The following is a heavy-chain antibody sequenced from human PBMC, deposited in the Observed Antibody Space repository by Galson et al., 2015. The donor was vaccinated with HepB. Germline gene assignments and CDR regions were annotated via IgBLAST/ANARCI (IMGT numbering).Heavy chain of an antibody. CDR3: ATPDLRWERPFDY. D-gene: IGHD1-26*01. J-gene: IGHJ4*02. Sequence: SVKVSCKVSGYTLTELSMHWVRQAPGKGLEWMGGFDPEDGETIYAQKFQGRVTMTEDTSTDTAYMELSSLRSEDTAVYYCATPDLRWERPFDYWGQGTLVTVSS. CDR1: GYTLTELS. CDR2: FDPEDGET. V-gene: IGHV1-24*01.